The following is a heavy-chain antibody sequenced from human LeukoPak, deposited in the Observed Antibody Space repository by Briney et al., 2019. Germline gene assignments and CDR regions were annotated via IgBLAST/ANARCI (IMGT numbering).Heavy chain of an antibody. J-gene: IGHJ5*02. CDR3: ATAPIVVVPAAILGWFDP. CDR2: IYHSGST. Sequence: PSETLSLTCAVSGYSISSGYYWGWIRQPPGKGLEWIGSIYHSGSTYYNPSLKSRVTMSVDTSKNQFSLKLSSVTPADTAVYYCATAPIVVVPAAILGWFDPWGQGTLVTVSS. V-gene: IGHV4-38-2*01. CDR1: GYSISSGYY. D-gene: IGHD2-2*01.